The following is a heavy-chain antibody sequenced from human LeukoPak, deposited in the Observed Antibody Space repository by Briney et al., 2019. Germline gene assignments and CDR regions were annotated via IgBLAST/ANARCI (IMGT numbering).Heavy chain of an antibody. V-gene: IGHV3-20*04. J-gene: IGHJ4*02. CDR3: ARDYYYDSSGFYGLGY. CDR2: IVFGGDST. D-gene: IGHD3-22*01. CDR1: GFTVDSYG. Sequence: GGSLRLSCSVSGFTVDSYGVRWVRQARGKGLEWVAGIVFGGDSTAYADSVKGRFTISRDNAKNSLFLQMNSLRAEDTALYYCARDYYYDSSGFYGLGYWGQGTLVTVSS.